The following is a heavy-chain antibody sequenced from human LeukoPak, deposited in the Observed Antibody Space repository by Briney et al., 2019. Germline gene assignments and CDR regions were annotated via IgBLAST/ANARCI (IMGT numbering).Heavy chain of an antibody. CDR3: ARQPGGTAAFDI. J-gene: IGHJ3*02. CDR2: ISYTGGET. V-gene: IGHV4-59*08. Sequence: PSETLSLTCTVSGGSINSYYWSWIRQPPGKGLEWIGYISYTGGETNYNPSLKSRLTISVDTSKNQFSLMLSSLTAADTAIYYCARQPGGTAAFDIWAQGTMVTVSS. D-gene: IGHD1-14*01. CDR1: GGSINSYY.